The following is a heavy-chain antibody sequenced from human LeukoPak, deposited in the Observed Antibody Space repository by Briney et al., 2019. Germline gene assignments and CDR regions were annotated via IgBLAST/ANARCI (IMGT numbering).Heavy chain of an antibody. Sequence: PSETLSLTCAVYGGSFSGYYWSWIRQPPGKGLEWIGEINHSGSTNYNPSLKSRVTISVDTSKNQFSLKLSSVTAADTAVYYCARTRSGIAVAGKNYYYYMDVWGKGTTVTISS. J-gene: IGHJ6*03. CDR1: GGSFSGYY. CDR2: INHSGST. CDR3: ARTRSGIAVAGKNYYYYMDV. D-gene: IGHD6-19*01. V-gene: IGHV4-34*01.